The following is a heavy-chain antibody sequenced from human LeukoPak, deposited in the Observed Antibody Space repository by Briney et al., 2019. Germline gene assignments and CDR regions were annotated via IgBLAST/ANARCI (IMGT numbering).Heavy chain of an antibody. V-gene: IGHV1-46*01. CDR2: INPSGGST. Sequence: RASVKVPCKASGYTFTGYYMHWVRQAPGQGLEWMGIINPSGGSTSYAQKFQGRVTMTRDTSTSTVYMELSSLRSEDTAVYYCARYGGYNWFDPWGQGTLVSVFS. CDR1: GYTFTGYY. D-gene: IGHD5-12*01. J-gene: IGHJ5*02. CDR3: ARYGGYNWFDP.